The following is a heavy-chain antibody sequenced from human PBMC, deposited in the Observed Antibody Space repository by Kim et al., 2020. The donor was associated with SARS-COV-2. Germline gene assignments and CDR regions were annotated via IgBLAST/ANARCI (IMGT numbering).Heavy chain of an antibody. D-gene: IGHD3-10*01. CDR2: ISGTGGST. CDR1: GFTFSSYA. Sequence: GGSLRLSCAASGFTFSSYAMSWVRQAPGKGLASVSAISGTGGSTYYADSVKGRFTISRDNSKNTLYLQMNSLRAEDTAVYYCAKDGVLWFGELLIDYWGQGTLVTVSS. J-gene: IGHJ4*02. CDR3: AKDGVLWFGELLIDY. V-gene: IGHV3-23*01.